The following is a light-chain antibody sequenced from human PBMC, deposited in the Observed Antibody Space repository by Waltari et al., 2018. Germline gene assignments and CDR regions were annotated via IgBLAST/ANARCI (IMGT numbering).Light chain of an antibody. J-gene: IGKJ2*01. V-gene: IGKV3-20*01. CDR1: QSVTSSS. Sequence: ENVLTQSPGTLSLSPGERATLSCRASQSVTSSSLAWYQQKPGQAPRLLISGAPSRATGIPDRFSGSGSGTDFTLTISRLEPEDFAVYYCQQYGSLPHTFGQGTNLEIK. CDR3: QQYGSLPHT. CDR2: GAP.